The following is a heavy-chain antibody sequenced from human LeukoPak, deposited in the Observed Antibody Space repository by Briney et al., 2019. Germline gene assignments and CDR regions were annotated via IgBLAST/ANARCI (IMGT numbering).Heavy chain of an antibody. CDR3: AAGIGSSDFDY. Sequence: GGSLRLSCAASGFTLSDAWMSWVRQAPGKGLEWVGRFKSKADGGTTDYAAPVKDRFIISRDDSRNTLFLQMNSLKAEDTAVYYCAAGIGSSDFDYWGQGTRVTVSS. D-gene: IGHD6-6*01. J-gene: IGHJ4*02. CDR2: FKSKADGGTT. CDR1: GFTLSDAW. V-gene: IGHV3-15*01.